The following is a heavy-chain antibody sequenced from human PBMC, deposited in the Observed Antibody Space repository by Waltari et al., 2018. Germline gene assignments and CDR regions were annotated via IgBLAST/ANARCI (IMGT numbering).Heavy chain of an antibody. CDR2: MNPNSGNT. D-gene: IGHD6-13*01. V-gene: IGHV1-8*01. CDR3: ARWQQLATENWFDP. J-gene: IGHJ5*02. Sequence: QVQLVQSGAEVKKPGASVKVSCKASGYTFTSSDINWVRQATGQGLEWMGWMNPNSGNTGYAQKFQGRVTMTRNTSISTAYMELSSLRSEDTAVYYCARWQQLATENWFDPWGQGTLVTVSS. CDR1: GYTFTSSD.